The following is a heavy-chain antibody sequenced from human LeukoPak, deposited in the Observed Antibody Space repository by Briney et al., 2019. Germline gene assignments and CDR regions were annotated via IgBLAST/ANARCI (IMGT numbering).Heavy chain of an antibody. D-gene: IGHD3-16*01. V-gene: IGHV4-34*01. J-gene: IGHJ3*02. CDR2: INHSGST. CDR1: GGSFRGYY. CDR3: AHEVQGGPLARFAFDI. Sequence: SETLSLTCAVYGGSFRGYYWSWIRQPPGKGLEWIGEINHSGSTNYNPSLKSRVTISVDTSKNQFSLKLSSVTAADTAVYYCAHEVQGGPLARFAFDIWGQGTMVTVSS.